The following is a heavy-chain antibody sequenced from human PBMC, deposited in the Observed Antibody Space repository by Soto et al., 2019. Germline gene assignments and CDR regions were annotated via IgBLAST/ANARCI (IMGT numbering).Heavy chain of an antibody. CDR1: GFTFSSYS. CDR3: AGGEITILPPMDV. V-gene: IGHV3-48*04. Sequence: EVQLVESGGGLGQPGGSLRLSCAASGFTFSSYSMNWVRQAPGKGLEWVSYISSSSSTIYYADSEKGRFTISRDNAKNSLYLQMNSLRAEDTAVYYCAGGEITILPPMDVWGQGTTVTVSS. J-gene: IGHJ6*02. D-gene: IGHD3-3*01. CDR2: ISSSSSTI.